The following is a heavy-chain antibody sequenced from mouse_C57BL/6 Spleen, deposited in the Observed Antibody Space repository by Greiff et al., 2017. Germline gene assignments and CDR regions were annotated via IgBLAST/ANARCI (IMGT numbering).Heavy chain of an antibody. CDR1: GFNIKDDY. V-gene: IGHV14-4*01. Sequence: VQLQQSGAELVRPGASVKLSCTASGFNIKDDYMHWVQQRPEQGLEWIGWIDPENGDTEYASKFQGKATITADTSSNTAYLQLSSLTSEDTAVYYCTTAPVVAPGFAYWGQGTLVTVSA. CDR3: TTAPVVAPGFAY. CDR2: IDPENGDT. J-gene: IGHJ3*01. D-gene: IGHD1-1*01.